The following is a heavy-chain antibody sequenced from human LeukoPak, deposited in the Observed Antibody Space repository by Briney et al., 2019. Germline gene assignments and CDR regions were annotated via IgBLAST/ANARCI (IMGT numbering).Heavy chain of an antibody. J-gene: IGHJ4*02. V-gene: IGHV1-24*01. D-gene: IGHD5-24*01. CDR3: SRIDRGGYNFPFYFDY. CDR2: FDPNDGEM. CDR1: GSSLAELS. Sequence: ASVKVSCKVSGSSLAELSIHWVRQAPGKGLEWMGGFDPNDGEMVYAQKFQGRVTMTEDTSADIVYLEVSSLKSEDTAVYYCSRIDRGGYNFPFYFDYWGQGTLVTVSS.